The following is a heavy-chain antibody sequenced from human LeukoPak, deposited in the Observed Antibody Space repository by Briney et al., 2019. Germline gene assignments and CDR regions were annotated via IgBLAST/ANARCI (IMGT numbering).Heavy chain of an antibody. D-gene: IGHD3-3*01. V-gene: IGHV3-30-3*01. J-gene: IGHJ5*02. CDR1: GFTFSSYA. CDR2: ISYDGSNK. Sequence: GGSLRLSCAASGFTFSSYAMHWVRQAPGKGLEWVAVISYDGSNKYYADSVKGRFTISRDNSKNTLYLQMNSLRAEDTAVYYCARAWLRITIFEGFDPWDQGTLVTVSS. CDR3: ARAWLRITIFEGFDP.